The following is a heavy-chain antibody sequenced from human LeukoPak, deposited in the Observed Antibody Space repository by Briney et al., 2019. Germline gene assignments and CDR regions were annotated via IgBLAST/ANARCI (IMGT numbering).Heavy chain of an antibody. V-gene: IGHV3-23*01. D-gene: IGHD1-26*01. CDR3: AKDPWDGSYGSFDY. CDR1: GFTFSSYA. CDR2: ISGSGGST. J-gene: IGHJ4*02. Sequence: GGSLLLSCAASGFTFSSYAMSGGRQAPGKGLEGVSAISGSGGSTYYADSVKGRFTISRDNSKNTLYLQMNSLRAEDTAVYYCAKDPWDGSYGSFDYWGQGTLVTVSS.